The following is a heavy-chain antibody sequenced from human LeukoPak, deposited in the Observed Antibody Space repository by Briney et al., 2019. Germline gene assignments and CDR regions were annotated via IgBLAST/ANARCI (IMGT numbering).Heavy chain of an antibody. CDR1: GFTFSSYG. D-gene: IGHD3-10*01. Sequence: GGSLRLSCAASGFTFSSYGMHWVRQAPGKGLEWVAVISYDGSNKYYADSVKGRFTISRDNSKNTLYLQMNSLRAEDTAVYYCAKPSLYYYGSGSSLDYWGQGTLVTVSS. J-gene: IGHJ4*02. CDR3: AKPSLYYYGSGSSLDY. V-gene: IGHV3-30*18. CDR2: ISYDGSNK.